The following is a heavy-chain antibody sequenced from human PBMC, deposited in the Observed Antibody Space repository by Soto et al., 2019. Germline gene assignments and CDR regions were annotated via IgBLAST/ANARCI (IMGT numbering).Heavy chain of an antibody. Sequence: SQTLSLTCAISGDSVSPNCGTWDWIVNSPSRGPEWLGRTYYRSKWYNDYAVSVKGRITINPDTSNNQFSLQLNSVTPDDTAVYYCARLVGNSWLDSWGQGTLVTVSS. CDR3: ARLVGNSWLDS. V-gene: IGHV6-1*01. CDR1: GDSVSPNCGT. D-gene: IGHD2-2*01. CDR2: TYYRSKWYN. J-gene: IGHJ5*01.